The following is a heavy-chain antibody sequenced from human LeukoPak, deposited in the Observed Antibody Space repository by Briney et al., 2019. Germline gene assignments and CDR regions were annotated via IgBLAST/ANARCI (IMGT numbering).Heavy chain of an antibody. J-gene: IGHJ4*02. D-gene: IGHD5-12*01. CDR2: GYYSESA. CDR3: AREATTFDY. Sequence: PSETLSLTCTVSGGSISSSSYYWGWIRQPPGKGLEWIGSGYYSESAHYNPSLKSRVTISVDTSKNQFSLKLSSVTAADTAVYYCAREATTFDYWGQGTLVTVSS. V-gene: IGHV4-39*07. CDR1: GGSISSSSYY.